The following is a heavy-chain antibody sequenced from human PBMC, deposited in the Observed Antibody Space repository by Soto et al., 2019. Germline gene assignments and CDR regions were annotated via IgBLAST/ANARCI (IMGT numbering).Heavy chain of an antibody. J-gene: IGHJ4*02. V-gene: IGHV3-73*01. CDR2: IRSKANSYAT. CDR3: TVFISATAENLVAY. D-gene: IGHD6-13*01. CDR1: GFTFSSSA. Sequence: GGSLKLSRAASGFTFSSSAMHWVRQASGKGLEWVGRIRSKANSYATAYAASVAGRFTISRDDSKNTAYLQMNSLKTEDTAVYYCTVFISATAENLVAYWGQGTLVTVS.